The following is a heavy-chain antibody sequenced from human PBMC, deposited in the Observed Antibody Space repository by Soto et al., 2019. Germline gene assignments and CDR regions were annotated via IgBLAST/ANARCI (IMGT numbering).Heavy chain of an antibody. V-gene: IGHV3-43D*04. D-gene: IGHD3-22*01. CDR2: TNSDGTDS. CDR3: AKSLYYYDSSPLDH. CDR1: GFDFEDYA. Sequence: GGSLRLSCAAAGFDFEDYAMHWVRQVPGKGLEWVSLTNSDGTDSYYVDSVKGRFTISRDNAKTTLYLQMDRLRPEDTALYFCAKSLYYYDSSPLDHWGQGTLVTVSS. J-gene: IGHJ4*02.